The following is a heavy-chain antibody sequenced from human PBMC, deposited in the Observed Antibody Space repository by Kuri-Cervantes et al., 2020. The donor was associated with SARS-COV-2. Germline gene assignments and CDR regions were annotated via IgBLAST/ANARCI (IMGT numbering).Heavy chain of an antibody. Sequence: SETLSLTCTVSGGSISSSSYYWGWIRQPPGKGLEWIGSIYYSGSTYYNPSLKSRVTISVDTSKNQSSLKLNSVTAADTAVYYCARGTSGRDDFWSGYYVGYYYYYGMDVWGQGTTVTVSS. CDR2: IYYSGST. D-gene: IGHD3-3*01. V-gene: IGHV4-39*01. CDR1: GGSISSSSYY. J-gene: IGHJ6*02. CDR3: ARGTSGRDDFWSGYYVGYYYYYGMDV.